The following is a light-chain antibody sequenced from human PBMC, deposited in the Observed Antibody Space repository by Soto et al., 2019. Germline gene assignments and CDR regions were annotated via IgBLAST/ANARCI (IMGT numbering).Light chain of an antibody. Sequence: EVVLTQSPGTLSLSPGERATLSCRASQSVTSSDSSWYQQKPGQAPRLLISGASSRATGIPDRFSGSGSGTDFTLTISRLEPEDFAVFYCHHYGTSPPTFGQGTKVDIK. V-gene: IGKV3-20*01. CDR1: QSVTSSD. CDR3: HHYGTSPPT. J-gene: IGKJ1*01. CDR2: GAS.